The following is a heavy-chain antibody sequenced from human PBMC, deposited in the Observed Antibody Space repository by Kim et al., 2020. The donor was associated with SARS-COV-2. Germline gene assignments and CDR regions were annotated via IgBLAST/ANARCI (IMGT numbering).Heavy chain of an antibody. J-gene: IGHJ4*02. CDR2: IIPIFGTA. D-gene: IGHD2-2*01. Sequence: SVKVSCKASGGTFSSYAISWVRQAPGQGLEWMGGIIPIFGTANYAQKFQGRVTITADESTSTAYMELSSLRSEDTAVYYCAIVVVPAAKSWAYYFDYWGQGTLVTVSS. V-gene: IGHV1-69*13. CDR3: AIVVVPAAKSWAYYFDY. CDR1: GGTFSSYA.